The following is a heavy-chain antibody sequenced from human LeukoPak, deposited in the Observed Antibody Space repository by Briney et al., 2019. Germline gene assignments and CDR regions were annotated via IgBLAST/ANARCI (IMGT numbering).Heavy chain of an antibody. Sequence: GGSLRLSCAASGFTFSSYVMSWVRQAPGKGLEWVSAISGSGGSTYYADSVKGRFTISRDNSKNTLYLQMNSLRAEDTAVYYCAKDPAAWSSAAIWFDPWGQGTLITVSS. CDR1: GFTFSSYV. D-gene: IGHD2-2*01. V-gene: IGHV3-23*01. CDR2: ISGSGGST. J-gene: IGHJ5*02. CDR3: AKDPAAWSSAAIWFDP.